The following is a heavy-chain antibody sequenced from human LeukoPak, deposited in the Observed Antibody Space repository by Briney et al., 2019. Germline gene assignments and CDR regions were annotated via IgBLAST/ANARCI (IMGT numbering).Heavy chain of an antibody. Sequence: PGGSLRLSCAASGFTFDDYGMSWVRQAPGKGLEWVSGINWNGGSTGYADSVKGRFTISRDNAKNSLYLQMKSLRVEDTALYYCARGPTYYDFWSASDYWGQGTLVTVSS. CDR1: GFTFDDYG. CDR2: INWNGGST. CDR3: ARGPTYYDFWSASDY. J-gene: IGHJ4*02. V-gene: IGHV3-20*04. D-gene: IGHD3-3*01.